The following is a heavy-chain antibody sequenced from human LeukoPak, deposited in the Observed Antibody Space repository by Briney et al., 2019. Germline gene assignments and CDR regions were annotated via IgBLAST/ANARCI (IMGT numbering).Heavy chain of an antibody. V-gene: IGHV3-30*04. CDR1: GFTFSSYA. D-gene: IGHD1-26*01. CDR2: ISYDGSNK. Sequence: PGGSLRLSCAASGFTFSSYAMHWVRQAPGKGLEWVAVISYDGSNKYYADSVKGRFTISRDNGKNTLYLQMNSLRAEDTAVYYCARNRGTYYGLNDYWGQGTRVTVSS. CDR3: ARNRGTYYGLNDY. J-gene: IGHJ4*02.